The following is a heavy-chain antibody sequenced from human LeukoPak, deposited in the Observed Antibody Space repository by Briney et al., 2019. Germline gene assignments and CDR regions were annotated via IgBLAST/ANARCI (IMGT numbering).Heavy chain of an antibody. CDR1: GGSFSGYH. Sequence: PSETLSLTCAVYGGSFSGYHWSWIRQPPGKGLEWIGEINHSGSTNYNPSLKSRATISVDTSKNQFSLKLSSVTAADTAVYYCARGASGYCSSTSCYYFDYWGQGTLVTVSS. J-gene: IGHJ4*02. CDR2: INHSGST. CDR3: ARGASGYCSSTSCYYFDY. V-gene: IGHV4-34*01. D-gene: IGHD2-2*01.